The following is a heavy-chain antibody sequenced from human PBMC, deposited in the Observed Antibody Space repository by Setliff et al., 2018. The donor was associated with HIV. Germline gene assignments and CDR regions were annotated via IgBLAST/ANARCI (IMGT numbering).Heavy chain of an antibody. D-gene: IGHD5-12*01. J-gene: IGHJ4*02. CDR1: GFTFSDYY. Sequence: SLRLSCTASGFTFSDYYMSWVRQAPGKGLEWVSRINSDGSSISYADSVKGRFTISRDNAKNTLYLQMNSLRGEDTAVYYCAKDPRAAVATICDYWGQGTLVTVSS. CDR2: INSDGSSI. V-gene: IGHV3-74*01. CDR3: AKDPRAAVATICDY.